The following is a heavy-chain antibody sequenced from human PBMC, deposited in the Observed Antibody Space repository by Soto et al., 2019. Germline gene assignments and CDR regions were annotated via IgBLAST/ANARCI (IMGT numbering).Heavy chain of an antibody. CDR2: SDFSGRLT. V-gene: IGHV3-23*01. J-gene: IGHJ4*02. CDR1: GFTSS. CDR3: ANILVGQWLVPGGY. Sequence: PGGSLRLSCAASGFTSSMTWVRQAPGKGLEWVSASDFSGRLTYYADSVKGRFTIFRDTSVNTLFLQMNGLRTEDTAVYYCANILVGQWLVPGGYWGPGTLVTV. D-gene: IGHD6-19*01.